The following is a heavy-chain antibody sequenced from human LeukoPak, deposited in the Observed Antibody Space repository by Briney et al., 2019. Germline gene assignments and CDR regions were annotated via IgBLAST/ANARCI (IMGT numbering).Heavy chain of an antibody. J-gene: IGHJ4*02. CDR2: IKSKTDGETT. Sequence: GGSLRLSCVDSGFTFTNAWMSWVRQAPGKGLEWIGRIKSKTDGETTNYAEPVRGRFTISRDDSKSAVYLQMYSLKIEDTAVYYCTTDLGTYYHGSQRLIPIDYWGQGTLVTASS. D-gene: IGHD3-10*01. CDR3: TTDLGTYYHGSQRLIPIDY. CDR1: GFTFTNAW. V-gene: IGHV3-15*01.